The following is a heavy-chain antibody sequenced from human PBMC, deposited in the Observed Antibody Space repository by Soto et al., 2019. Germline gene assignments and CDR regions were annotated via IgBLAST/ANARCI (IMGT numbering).Heavy chain of an antibody. D-gene: IGHD3-16*01. CDR3: ARNMITFGGTTTSSEGAFGMDV. J-gene: IGHJ6*02. CDR2: IDPSGSYT. V-gene: IGHV5-10-1*01. Sequence: VPLQIPSQGAECTFMNNWISWVSQKPGKGLEWMGKIDPSGSYTDYSPSFQGHVSLSVDKSVSTAYLQWSSLKASDSAIYYCARNMITFGGTTTSSEGAFGMDVWGHGTAVTVSS. CDR1: ECTFMNNW.